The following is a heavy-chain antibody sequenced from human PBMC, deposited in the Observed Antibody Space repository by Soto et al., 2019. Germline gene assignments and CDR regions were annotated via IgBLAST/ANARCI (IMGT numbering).Heavy chain of an antibody. V-gene: IGHV6-1*01. Sequence: PSQTLSLTCAISGDSVSSNSAAWNWIRQSPSRGLEWLGRTYYRSKWYNDYVESVKSRIIINPDTSKNQFSLQLNSVTPEDTAVYYCARSVSPSRYFDYWGQGKLVTVSS. CDR3: ARSVSPSRYFDY. J-gene: IGHJ4*02. CDR2: TYYRSKWYN. CDR1: GDSVSSNSAA.